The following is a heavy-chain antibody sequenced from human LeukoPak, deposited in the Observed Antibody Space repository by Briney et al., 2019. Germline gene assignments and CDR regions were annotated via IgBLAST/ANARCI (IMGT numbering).Heavy chain of an antibody. CDR3: AREGGLAAAGTRYYYYGMDV. J-gene: IGHJ6*02. V-gene: IGHV1-46*01. Sequence: ASVKVSCKASGYTFTTYHMHWVRQAPGQGLEWVGMIDTSDGNTNYAQKFQGRVTMTRDTSTSTVYMELRSLRSEDTAVYYCAREGGLAAAGTRYYYYGMDVWGQGTTVTVSS. D-gene: IGHD6-13*01. CDR2: IDTSDGNT. CDR1: GYTFTTYH.